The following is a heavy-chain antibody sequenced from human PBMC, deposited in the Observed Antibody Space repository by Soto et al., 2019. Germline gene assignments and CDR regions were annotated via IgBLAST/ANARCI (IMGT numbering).Heavy chain of an antibody. CDR3: ATGSSWYNWFDP. CDR1: GGSISGTNYY. D-gene: IGHD6-13*01. J-gene: IGHJ5*02. CDR2: IFHTGST. V-gene: IGHV4-39*05. Sequence: QLQLQESGPGLVKPSETPSLTCTVSGGSISGTNYYWGWILQPPGKGLEWIGSIFHTGSTYYNPSLKSRVAISVDTSKNQFSLNLSSVTAADTAVYYCATGSSWYNWFDPWGQGTLLTVSS.